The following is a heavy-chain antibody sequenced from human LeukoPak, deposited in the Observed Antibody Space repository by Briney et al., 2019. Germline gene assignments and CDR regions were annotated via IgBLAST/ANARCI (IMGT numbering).Heavy chain of an antibody. CDR2: INPSSCST. CDR3: ARVLGAHRYGSIDH. Sequence: ASVKVSCKASGYTFTTYYMHWVRQAPGQGVEWMDIINPSSCSTSYAQKFQGRVTMTRDTSTSTVYMELSSLRSEDTAIYYCARVLGAHRYGSIDHWGQGTLVTVSS. J-gene: IGHJ4*02. V-gene: IGHV1-46*01. D-gene: IGHD5-18*01. CDR1: GYTFTTYY.